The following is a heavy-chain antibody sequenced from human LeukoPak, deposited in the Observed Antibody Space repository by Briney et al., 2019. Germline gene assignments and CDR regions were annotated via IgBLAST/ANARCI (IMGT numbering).Heavy chain of an antibody. CDR2: IYSSGGT. V-gene: IGHV3-66*02. Sequence: GGSLRLSCAASGFPLSSYAMSWVRQASGKGLEWVSVIYSSGGTSYADSVKGRFTISRDNSKNTLYLQMNSLRAEDTAVYYCAKGKVLWFGELLHHAEVGYWGQGTLVTVSS. CDR1: GFPLSSYA. J-gene: IGHJ4*02. D-gene: IGHD3-10*01. CDR3: AKGKVLWFGELLHHAEVGY.